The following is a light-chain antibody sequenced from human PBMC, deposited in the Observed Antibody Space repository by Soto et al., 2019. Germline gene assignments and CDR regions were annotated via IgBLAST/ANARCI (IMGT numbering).Light chain of an antibody. J-gene: IGKJ1*01. CDR2: GAS. CDR1: QSVSSN. Sequence: EIVMTQSPATLSVSPGERATLSCRASQSVSSNLAWYQQKPGQAPRLLIYGASTRVTGIPARFSGSGSGTVSTLTISSLQSEDFAVYYCQQYHNWWTFGQGTKVDIK. CDR3: QQYHNWWT. V-gene: IGKV3-15*01.